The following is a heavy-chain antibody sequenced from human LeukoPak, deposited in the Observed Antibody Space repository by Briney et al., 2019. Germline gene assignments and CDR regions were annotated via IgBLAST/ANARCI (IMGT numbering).Heavy chain of an antibody. D-gene: IGHD2-15*01. Sequence: GASVKVSCKASGYTFTSYDINWVRQASGQGLEWMGWMNPNSGNTGYAQKFQGRVTMTRNTSISTAYMELSSLRSEDTAVYYCARGPTRYCSGGSCYGEYYFDYWGQGTLDTVSS. CDR2: MNPNSGNT. CDR3: ARGPTRYCSGGSCYGEYYFDY. CDR1: GYTFTSYD. J-gene: IGHJ4*02. V-gene: IGHV1-8*01.